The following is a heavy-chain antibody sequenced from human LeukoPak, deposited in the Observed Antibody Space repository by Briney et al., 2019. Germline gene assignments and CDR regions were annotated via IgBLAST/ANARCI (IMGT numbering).Heavy chain of an antibody. V-gene: IGHV4-59*08. Sequence: SETLSLTCTASGASISSYFCSWIRQPPGKRLEWIGYIYNSGSSNYNPSLKSRVTISVDTSKNQFSLKLSSVTAADTAVYFCARSGRYYESSGYYYVGYWGQGALVTVSS. CDR1: GASISSYF. J-gene: IGHJ4*02. CDR3: ARSGRYYESSGYYYVGY. D-gene: IGHD3-22*01. CDR2: IYNSGSS.